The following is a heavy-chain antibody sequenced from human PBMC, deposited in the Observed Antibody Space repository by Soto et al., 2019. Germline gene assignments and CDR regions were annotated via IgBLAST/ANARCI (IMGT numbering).Heavy chain of an antibody. CDR3: ARPRLTNYYYFGMDV. CDR2: ISTDGLNK. J-gene: IGHJ6*02. V-gene: IGHV3-30*03. D-gene: IGHD2-8*01. Sequence: GGSLRLSCAASGFIFSDFGMHWVRQAPGKGLEWVAVISTDGLNKYYADSVRGRLTVSRDDSKSTLYLQMNSLRVEDTAVYYCARPRLTNYYYFGMDVWGQGTTVTVSS. CDR1: GFIFSDFG.